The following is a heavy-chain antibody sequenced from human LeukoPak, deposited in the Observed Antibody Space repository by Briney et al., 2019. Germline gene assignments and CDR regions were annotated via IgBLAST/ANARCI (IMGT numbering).Heavy chain of an antibody. CDR3: ARVRLISNYMDV. J-gene: IGHJ6*03. CDR1: GYSFTNYD. D-gene: IGHD3-16*01. V-gene: IGHV1-2*02. CDR2: INPNSGGT. Sequence: ASVRVSCKASGYSFTNYDIIWVRQAPGQGLEWMGWINPNSGGTNYAQKFQGRVTMTRDTSISTAYMELSRLRSDDTAVYYCARVRLISNYMDVWGKGTTVTVSS.